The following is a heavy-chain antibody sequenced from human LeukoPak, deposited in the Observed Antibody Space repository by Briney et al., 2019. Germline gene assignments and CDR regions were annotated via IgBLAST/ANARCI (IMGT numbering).Heavy chain of an antibody. J-gene: IGHJ4*02. D-gene: IGHD3-22*01. CDR2: ITGSGGST. CDR3: AKWATYYYDSSGYYRGGDDY. CDR1: GFTFSSYA. V-gene: IGHV3-23*01. Sequence: GGSLRLSCAASGFTFSSYAMNWVRQPPGKGLEWVSAITGSGGSTHFADSVKGRFAISRDNSKNTLYLQMYSLRAEDTAVYYCAKWATYYYDSSGYYRGGDDYWGQGTLVTVSS.